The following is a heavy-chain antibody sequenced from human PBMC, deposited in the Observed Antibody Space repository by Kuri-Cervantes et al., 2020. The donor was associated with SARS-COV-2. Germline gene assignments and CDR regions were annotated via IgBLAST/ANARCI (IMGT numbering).Heavy chain of an antibody. J-gene: IGHJ4*02. D-gene: IGHD1-1*01. V-gene: IGHV3-30*02. CDR1: GFTFSSYG. Sequence: GGSLRLSCAASGFTFSSYGMHWVRQAPGKGLEWVAFIRYDGSNKYYADSVKGRFTISRDNSKNTLYLQMNSLRAEDTAVYYCAKEKQAGKEXXLSFDYWGQGTLVTVSS. CDR2: IRYDGSNK. CDR3: AKEKQAGKEXXLSFDY.